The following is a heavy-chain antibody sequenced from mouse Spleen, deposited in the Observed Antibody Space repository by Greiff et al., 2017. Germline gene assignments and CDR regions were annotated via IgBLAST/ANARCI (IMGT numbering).Heavy chain of an antibody. J-gene: IGHJ3*01. D-gene: IGHD2-2*01. CDR1: GYAFSSSW. V-gene: IGHV1-82*01. CDR2: IYPGDGDT. Sequence: VQLQQSGPELVKPGASVKISCKASGYAFSSSWMNWVKQRPGKGLEWIGRIYPGDGDTNYNGKFKGKATLTADKSSSTAYMQLSSLTSEDSAVYFCARVYGYDEAWFAYWGQGTLVTVSA. CDR3: ARVYGYDEAWFAY.